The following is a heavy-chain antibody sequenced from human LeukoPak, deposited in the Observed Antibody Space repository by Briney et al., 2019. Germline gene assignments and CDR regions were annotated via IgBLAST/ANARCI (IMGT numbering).Heavy chain of an antibody. CDR3: ARDDSIVGATLFDY. CDR2: IRQDGSDK. D-gene: IGHD1-26*01. V-gene: IGHV3-7*03. CDR1: GFTFSSYW. Sequence: PGGSLRLSCAASGFTFSSYWMSWVRQAPGKGLEWVANIRQDGSDKYYVDSVKGRFTISRDNAKNSLYLQMNSLRAEDTAVYYCARDDSIVGATLFDYWGQGTLVTVSS. J-gene: IGHJ4*02.